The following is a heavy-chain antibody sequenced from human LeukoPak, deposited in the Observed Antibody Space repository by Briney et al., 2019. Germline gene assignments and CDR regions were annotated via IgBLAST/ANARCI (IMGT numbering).Heavy chain of an antibody. Sequence: GGSLRLPCAASGFTFSSYAMSWVRQAPGKGLEWVSSISSSSSYIYYADSVKGRFTISRDNAKNSLYLQMNSLRAEDTAVYYCARDTLGCSSTSCYRPLDYWGQGTLVTVSS. CDR3: ARDTLGCSSTSCYRPLDY. V-gene: IGHV3-21*01. D-gene: IGHD2-2*01. CDR1: GFTFSSYA. CDR2: ISSSSSYI. J-gene: IGHJ4*02.